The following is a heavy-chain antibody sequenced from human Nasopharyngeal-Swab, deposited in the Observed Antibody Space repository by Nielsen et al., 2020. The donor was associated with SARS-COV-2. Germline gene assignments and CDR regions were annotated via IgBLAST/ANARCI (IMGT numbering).Heavy chain of an antibody. Sequence: GESLKISCAASGFTFSSYWMSWVRQAPGKGLEWVANIKQDGCEKYYVDSVKGRFTISRDNAKNSLYLQMNSLRAEDTAVYYCARDAGHIVLMVYAINDYYYMDVWGKGTTVTVSS. CDR2: IKQDGCEK. J-gene: IGHJ6*03. CDR1: GFTFSSYW. V-gene: IGHV3-7*01. CDR3: ARDAGHIVLMVYAINDYYYMDV. D-gene: IGHD2-8*01.